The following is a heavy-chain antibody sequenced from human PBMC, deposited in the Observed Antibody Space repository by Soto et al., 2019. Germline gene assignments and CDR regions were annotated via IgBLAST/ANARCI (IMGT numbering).Heavy chain of an antibody. CDR1: GFTFSSYG. V-gene: IGHV3-30*18. CDR3: AKDKLSGVRGVITYYFGMDV. Sequence: QVQLVESGGGVVQPGRSLRLSCAASGFTFSSYGMHWVRQAPGKGLEWVAVISYDGSNKYYADSVKGRFTISRDNSKNALYLQTHALRAEDPAAYYSAKDKLSGVRGVITYYFGMDVWGQGTTVTVSS. D-gene: IGHD3-10*01. J-gene: IGHJ6*02. CDR2: ISYDGSNK.